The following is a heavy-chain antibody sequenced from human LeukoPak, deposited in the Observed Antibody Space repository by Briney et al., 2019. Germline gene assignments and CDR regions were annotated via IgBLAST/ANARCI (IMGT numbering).Heavy chain of an antibody. CDR1: GYTFTSQG. D-gene: IGHD3-16*01. CDR3: ARVRRSYYYMDV. J-gene: IGHJ6*03. CDR2: ISAYNGNT. Sequence: ASVKVSCKASGYTFTSQGISWVRQAPGQGLEWMGWISAYNGNTNYAQKLQGRVTMTTDTSTSTAYMELRSLRSDDTAVYYCARVRRSYYYMDVWGKGTTVTVSS. V-gene: IGHV1-18*01.